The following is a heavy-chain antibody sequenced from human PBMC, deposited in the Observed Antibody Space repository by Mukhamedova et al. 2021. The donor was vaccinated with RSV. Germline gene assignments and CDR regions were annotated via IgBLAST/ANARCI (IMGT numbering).Heavy chain of an antibody. Sequence: FTISRDNAKNTLYLQMNSLRAEDTAVYYCARGRLSYDSSGYWADEYFQHWGQGTLVTVSS. J-gene: IGHJ1*01. D-gene: IGHD3-22*01. V-gene: IGHV3-74*01. CDR3: ARGRLSYDSSGYWADEYFQH.